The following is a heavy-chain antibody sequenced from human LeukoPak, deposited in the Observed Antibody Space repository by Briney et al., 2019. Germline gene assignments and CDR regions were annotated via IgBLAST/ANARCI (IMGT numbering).Heavy chain of an antibody. Sequence: ASVTVSCKASGGTFSSYAISWVRQAPGQGLEWMGGIIPIFGTANYAQKFQGRVTITADESTSTAYMELSSLRSEDTAVYYYDIAAAGTDYWGQGTLVTVSS. V-gene: IGHV1-69*13. CDR2: IIPIFGTA. J-gene: IGHJ4*02. CDR3: DIAAAGTDY. CDR1: GGTFSSYA. D-gene: IGHD6-13*01.